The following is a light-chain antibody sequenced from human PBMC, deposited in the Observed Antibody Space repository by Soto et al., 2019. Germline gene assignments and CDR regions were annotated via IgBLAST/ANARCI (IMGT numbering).Light chain of an antibody. CDR1: SSDVGEYNY. J-gene: IGLJ1*01. Sequence: QSALTQPPSASGSPGQSVTISCTGTSSDVGEYNYVSWYQQHPGKAPRLMIFEVNKRPSGVPDRFSGSKSGNTASLTVSGLQAEDEADYYCSSYGGNYNFVFGTGTKVTVL. V-gene: IGLV2-8*01. CDR2: EVN. CDR3: SSYGGNYNFV.